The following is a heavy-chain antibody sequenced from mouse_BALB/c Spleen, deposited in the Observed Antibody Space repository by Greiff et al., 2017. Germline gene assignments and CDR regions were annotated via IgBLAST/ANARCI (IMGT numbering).Heavy chain of an antibody. Sequence: QVQLQQSGAELVRPGTSVKVSCKASGYAFTNYLIEWVKQRPGQGLEWIGVINPGSGGTNYNEKFKGKATLTADKSSSTAYMQLSSLTSDDSAVYFCARSGGNYGYYAMDYWGQGTSVTVSS. V-gene: IGHV1-54*01. D-gene: IGHD2-1*01. CDR3: ARSGGNYGYYAMDY. CDR2: INPGSGGT. CDR1: GYAFTNYL. J-gene: IGHJ4*01.